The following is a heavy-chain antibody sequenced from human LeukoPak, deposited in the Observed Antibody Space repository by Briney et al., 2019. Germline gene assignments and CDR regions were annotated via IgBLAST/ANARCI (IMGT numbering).Heavy chain of an antibody. CDR3: ARALFFDY. Sequence: GGSLRLSCAASGFTVSSNYMSWVRQAPGRGLEWVSIIHSGGSTFYADSVKGQFTISRDNSKNTLHLQMNSLRAEDTAVYYCARALFFDYWGQGTLVTVSS. J-gene: IGHJ4*02. CDR1: GFTVSSNY. CDR2: IHSGGST. V-gene: IGHV3-53*01. D-gene: IGHD2-21*01.